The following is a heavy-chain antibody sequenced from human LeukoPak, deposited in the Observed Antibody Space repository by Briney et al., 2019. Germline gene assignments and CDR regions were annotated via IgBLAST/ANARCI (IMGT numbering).Heavy chain of an antibody. CDR2: INPNSGGT. CDR3: ASERNYNDSSGYLGVCDY. J-gene: IGHJ4*02. Sequence: ASVKVSCKASGYAFTGYYMHWVRQAPGQGLEWMGRINPNSGGTNYAQKFQGRVTMTRDTSISTAYMELSRLRSDDTAVYYCASERNYNDSSGYLGVCDYWGQGTLVTVSS. CDR1: GYAFTGYY. D-gene: IGHD3-22*01. V-gene: IGHV1-2*06.